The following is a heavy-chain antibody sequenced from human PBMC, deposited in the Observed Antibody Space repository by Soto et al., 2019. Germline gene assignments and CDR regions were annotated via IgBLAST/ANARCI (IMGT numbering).Heavy chain of an antibody. CDR2: ISGSGGST. D-gene: IGHD3-22*01. CDR1: GFTFSSYA. Sequence: GSLRLSCAASGFTFSSYAMSSVRQAPGKGLEWVSAISGSGGSTYYADSVKGRFTISRDNSKHTLYLQMNSLRAEDTAVYYCAKDDYSSGFSYYFDYWGQGTLVTVSS. J-gene: IGHJ4*02. CDR3: AKDDYSSGFSYYFDY. V-gene: IGHV3-23*01.